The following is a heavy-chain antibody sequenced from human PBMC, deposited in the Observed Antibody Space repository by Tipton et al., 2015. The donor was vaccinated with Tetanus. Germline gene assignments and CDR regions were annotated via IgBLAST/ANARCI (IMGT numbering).Heavy chain of an antibody. J-gene: IGHJ3*02. V-gene: IGHV4-61*01. Sequence: TLSLTCTVSGGSVSSGSYYWSWIRQPPGKGLEWVGYIYYSGSTNYNPSLKSRVTISVDTSKNQFSLKLSSVTAADTAVYYCARYGGCYDSDDAFDIWGQGTMVTVSS. CDR3: ARYGGCYDSDDAFDI. D-gene: IGHD3-22*01. CDR1: GGSVSSGSYY. CDR2: IYYSGST.